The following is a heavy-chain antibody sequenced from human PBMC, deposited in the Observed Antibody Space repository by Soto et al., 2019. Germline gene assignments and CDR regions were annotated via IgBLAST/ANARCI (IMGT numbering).Heavy chain of an antibody. Sequence: GGSLRLSCAASGFTFSSYAMSWVRQAPGKGLEWVSAISGSGGSTYYADSVKGRFTISRDNSKNTLYLQMNSLRAEDTAVYYCAREVGYCSGGSCYHNWFDPWGQGTLVTVSS. D-gene: IGHD2-15*01. J-gene: IGHJ5*02. CDR1: GFTFSSYA. CDR3: AREVGYCSGGSCYHNWFDP. V-gene: IGHV3-23*01. CDR2: ISGSGGST.